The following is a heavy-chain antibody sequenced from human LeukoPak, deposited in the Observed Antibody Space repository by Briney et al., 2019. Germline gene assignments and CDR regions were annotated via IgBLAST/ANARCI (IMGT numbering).Heavy chain of an antibody. J-gene: IGHJ6*03. Sequence: GGSLRLSCAASGITFSSHAMSWARQAPGKGLEWVSLISGSGGHTYYGDPVKGRFTISRDNSTNRLYLQMNSLRPEDTAVYYCAKGGAATMRDGYNYYYYYMEVWGRGTTVTVSS. CDR2: ISGSGGHT. V-gene: IGHV3-23*01. D-gene: IGHD5-24*01. CDR3: AKGGAATMRDGYNYYYYYMEV. CDR1: GITFSSHA.